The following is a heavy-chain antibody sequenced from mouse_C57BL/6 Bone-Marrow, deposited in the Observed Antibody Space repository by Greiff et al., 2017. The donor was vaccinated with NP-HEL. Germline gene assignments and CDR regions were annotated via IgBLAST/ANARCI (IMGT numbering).Heavy chain of an antibody. CDR2: IHPNSGST. CDR3: ARHTSKYFAD. CDR1: GYTFTSYW. V-gene: IGHV1-64*01. Sequence: VQLQQSGAELVKPGASVKLSCKASGYTFTSYWMHWVKQRPGQGLEWIGMIHPNSGSTNYNEKFKSKATLTVDKSSSTAYMQLSSLTSEDSAVYYWARHTSKYFADWGTGTTVTVSS. J-gene: IGHJ1*03. D-gene: IGHD2-10*02.